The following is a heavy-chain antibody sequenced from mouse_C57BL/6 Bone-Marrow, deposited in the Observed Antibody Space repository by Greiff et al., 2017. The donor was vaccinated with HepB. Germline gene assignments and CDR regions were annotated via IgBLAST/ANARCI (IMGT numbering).Heavy chain of an antibody. J-gene: IGHJ3*01. CDR1: GYTFTSYW. Sequence: QVQLQQPGAELVRPGSSVKLSCKASGYTFTSYWMDWVKQRPGQGLEWIGNIYPSDSETHYNQKFKDKATLTVDKSSSTAYMQLSSLTSEDSAVYYGARVRAIYYGKGFAYWGQGTLVTVSA. D-gene: IGHD2-1*01. V-gene: IGHV1-61*01. CDR3: ARVRAIYYGKGFAY. CDR2: IYPSDSET.